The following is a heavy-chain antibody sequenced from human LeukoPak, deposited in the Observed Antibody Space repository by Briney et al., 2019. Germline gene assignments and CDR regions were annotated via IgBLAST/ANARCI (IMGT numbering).Heavy chain of an antibody. D-gene: IGHD6-19*01. CDR2: ISSESTAM. Sequence: GGSLRLSCAASGFTFNTYSMNWVRQAPGKGLEWVSHISSESTAMYYADSLKGRFTISRDNARNSLYLQMNSLTTEDTAVYYCATEGSGWLPNSWGQGTLVTVSS. CDR3: ATEGSGWLPNS. J-gene: IGHJ4*02. CDR1: GFTFNTYS. V-gene: IGHV3-48*04.